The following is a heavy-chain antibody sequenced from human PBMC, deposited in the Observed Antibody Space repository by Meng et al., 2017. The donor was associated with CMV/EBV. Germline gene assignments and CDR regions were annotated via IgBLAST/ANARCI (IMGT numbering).Heavy chain of an antibody. CDR2: IRHDGSNQ. Sequence: GESLKILCAASGFTRSNYHMHWVRQAPGKGPEWVTFIRHDGSNQYHADSVKGRLTISRDNSKNTLYLQMNSLRPEDTALYDCAKVSGDIPAALVPFDYWGQGTMVTVSS. J-gene: IGHJ4*02. CDR1: GFTRSNYH. CDR3: AKVSGDIPAALVPFDY. V-gene: IGHV3-30*02. D-gene: IGHD6-13*01.